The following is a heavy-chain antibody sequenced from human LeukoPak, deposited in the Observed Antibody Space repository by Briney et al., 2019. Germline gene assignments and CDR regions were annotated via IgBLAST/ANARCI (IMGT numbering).Heavy chain of an antibody. D-gene: IGHD3-16*02. CDR2: IKQDGSEK. CDR1: GFTFSSYW. CDR3: ARSSMITFGGVIVKAFDI. V-gene: IGHV3-7*03. Sequence: GGSLRLSCAASGFTFSSYWMSWVRQAPGKGLERVANIKQDGSEKYYVDSVKGRFTISRDNAKNSLYLQMNSLRAEDTAVYYCARSSMITFGGVIVKAFDIWGQGTMVTVSS. J-gene: IGHJ3*02.